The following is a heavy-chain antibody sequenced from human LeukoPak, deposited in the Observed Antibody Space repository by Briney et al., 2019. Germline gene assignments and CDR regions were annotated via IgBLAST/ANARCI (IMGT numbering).Heavy chain of an antibody. CDR2: IYTGGST. CDR1: GFTVSRNY. D-gene: IGHD1-1*01. V-gene: IGHV3-66*02. CDR3: ARDVTTTRYYYYYMDV. J-gene: IGHJ6*03. Sequence: GGSLRLSCAASGFTVSRNYMSWVRQAPGKGLEWVSVIYTGGSTYYADSVKGRFTISRDNSKNTLYLQMNSLRAEDTAVYYCARDVTTTRYYYYYMDVWGKGTTVTVSS.